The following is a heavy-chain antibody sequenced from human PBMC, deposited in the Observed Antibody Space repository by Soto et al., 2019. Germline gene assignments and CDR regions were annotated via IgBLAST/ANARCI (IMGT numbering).Heavy chain of an antibody. D-gene: IGHD3-22*01. J-gene: IGHJ4*02. CDR3: ARVPYYYDSSPLDC. CDR1: GGSISSGGYY. V-gene: IGHV4-31*03. Sequence: TLSLTCTVSGGSISSGGYYWSWIRQHPGKGLEWIGYIYYSGSTYYNPSLKSRVTISVDTSKNQFSLKLSSVTAADTAVYYCARVPYYYDSSPLDCWGQGTLVTVSS. CDR2: IYYSGST.